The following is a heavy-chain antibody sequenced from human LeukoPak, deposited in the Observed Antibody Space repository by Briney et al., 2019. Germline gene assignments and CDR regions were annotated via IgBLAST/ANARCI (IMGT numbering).Heavy chain of an antibody. D-gene: IGHD3-16*02. CDR1: GFTVSSNS. V-gene: IGHV3-53*01. Sequence: PGGSLRLSCAVSGFTVSSNSMTWVRQAPGKGLEWVSLIYSGGNTSYADSVKGRFTISRDNSRNTLYLQLNSLRAVDTAVYYCGRLKRSGYIIDLWGQGTLVTVSS. CDR3: GRLKRSGYIIDL. CDR2: IYSGGNT. J-gene: IGHJ4*02.